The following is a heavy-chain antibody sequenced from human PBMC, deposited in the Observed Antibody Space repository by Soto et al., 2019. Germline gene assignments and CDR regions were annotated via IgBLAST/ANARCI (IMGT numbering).Heavy chain of an antibody. CDR3: VREDGVVGVSSAFDS. CDR1: GFTHTAYT. J-gene: IGHJ4*02. V-gene: IGHV3-21*02. D-gene: IGHD3-16*01. CDR2: INGRSNYK. Sequence: EVQLVESGGGLVAPGGSLRLSCVASGFTHTAYTMNWVRQAPGTGLEWVSSINGRSNYKYYSDSVKGRFTISRDNTQNSLFLQMSRLGPEDTATYYCVREDGVVGVSSAFDSWGQETLVTVSS.